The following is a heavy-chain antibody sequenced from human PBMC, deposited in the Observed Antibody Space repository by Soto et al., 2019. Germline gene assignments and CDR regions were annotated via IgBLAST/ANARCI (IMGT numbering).Heavy chain of an antibody. J-gene: IGHJ2*01. V-gene: IGHV3-72*01. Sequence: GGSLRLSCAASGFTFSDHYMDWVRQAPGKGLDWVGRTRNKANSYTTEYAASVKGRFTISRDDSKNSLYLQMSSLKTEDTAVYYCARGYCSNGVCYRYFDLWGRGTLVTVSS. CDR3: ARGYCSNGVCYRYFDL. D-gene: IGHD2-8*01. CDR1: GFTFSDHY. CDR2: TRNKANSYTT.